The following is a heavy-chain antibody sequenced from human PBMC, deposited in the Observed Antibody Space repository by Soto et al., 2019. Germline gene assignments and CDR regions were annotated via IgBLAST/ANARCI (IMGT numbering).Heavy chain of an antibody. CDR1: GGAINSVTYY. CDR3: ARHRVAALYFGS. D-gene: IGHD6-25*01. CDR2: IYYSGIT. Sequence: SESLSLTCTVAGGAINSVTYYWAWIRQPPGKGLVWIGSIYYSGITYYNPSLKSRVTVSVDTSRNQFSLRLTSVTAADTALYYSARHRVAALYFGSWGQGATVTVSS. J-gene: IGHJ4*02. V-gene: IGHV4-39*01.